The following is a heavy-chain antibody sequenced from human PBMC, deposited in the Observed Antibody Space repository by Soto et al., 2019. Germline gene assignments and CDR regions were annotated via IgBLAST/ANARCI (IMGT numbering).Heavy chain of an antibody. CDR2: IYSGGST. CDR3: ARDIRSRALDAFDI. CDR1: GVSISGYY. J-gene: IGHJ3*02. Sequence: SETLSLTCSVSGVSISGYYWGWIRQAAGKGLEWIGRIYSGGSTNYSPSLKSRVTMSVDASRNQFSLNLTSVTAADTAVYFCARDIRSRALDAFDIWGHGTMVTVS. V-gene: IGHV4-4*07. D-gene: IGHD2-21*01.